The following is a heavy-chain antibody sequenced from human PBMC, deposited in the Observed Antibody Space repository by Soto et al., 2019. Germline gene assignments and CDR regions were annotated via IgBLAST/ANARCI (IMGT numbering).Heavy chain of an antibody. CDR2: IYPGDSDT. Sequence: LGESLKISCKGSGYSFTSYWIGWVRQMPGKGLEWMGIIYPGDSDTRYSPSFQGQVTISADKSISTAYLQWSSLKASDTAMYYCARRGVAAAGPYNWFDPWGQGTLVTAPQ. D-gene: IGHD6-13*01. CDR3: ARRGVAAAGPYNWFDP. V-gene: IGHV5-51*01. CDR1: GYSFTSYW. J-gene: IGHJ5*02.